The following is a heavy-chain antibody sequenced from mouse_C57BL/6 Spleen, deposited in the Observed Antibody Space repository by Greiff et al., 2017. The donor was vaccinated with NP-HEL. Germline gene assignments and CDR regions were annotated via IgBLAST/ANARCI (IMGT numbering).Heavy chain of an antibody. CDR2: ISNLAYSI. D-gene: IGHD3-3*01. CDR3: ARHGDGMDY. Sequence: EVMLVESGGGLVQPGGSLKLSCAASGFTFSDYGMAWVRQAPRKGPEWVAFISNLAYSIYYADTVTGRFTISRENAKNTLYLEMSSLRSEDTAMYYCARHGDGMDYWGQGTSVTVSS. V-gene: IGHV5-15*04. CDR1: GFTFSDYG. J-gene: IGHJ4*01.